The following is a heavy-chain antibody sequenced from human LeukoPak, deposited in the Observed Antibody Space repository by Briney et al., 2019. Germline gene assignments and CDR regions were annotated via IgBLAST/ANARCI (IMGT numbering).Heavy chain of an antibody. CDR2: IKQDGSEK. Sequence: GGSLRLSCAASGFSFSIYWMSRVRQAPGKGLEWVAYIKQDGSEKYYVDSVKGRFTISRDNAKNSLFLQMNSLRVEDTAVYYCAREGGFCSGGSCWGAFDIWGQGTMVTVSS. CDR3: AREGGFCSGGSCWGAFDI. J-gene: IGHJ3*02. V-gene: IGHV3-7*01. D-gene: IGHD2-15*01. CDR1: GFSFSIYW.